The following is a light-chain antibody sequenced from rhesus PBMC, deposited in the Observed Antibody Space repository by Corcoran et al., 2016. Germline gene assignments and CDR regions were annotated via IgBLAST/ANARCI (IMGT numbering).Light chain of an antibody. J-gene: IGLJ1*01. CDR2: EVS. CDR1: SSDIGGYNR. Sequence: QAAPTQSPSVSGSPGQSVPISCTVTSSDIGGYNRVSWYQQPPGKAPKLMIYEVSKRPSGVFDRFSGSKSGNTASLPISGLQAEDEADYYCSSFASSSTYIFGAGTRITVL. V-gene: IGLV2-13*03. CDR3: SSFASSSTYI.